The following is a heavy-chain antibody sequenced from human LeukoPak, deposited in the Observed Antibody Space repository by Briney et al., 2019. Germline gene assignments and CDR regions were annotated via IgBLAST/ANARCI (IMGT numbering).Heavy chain of an antibody. J-gene: IGHJ5*02. CDR1: GGTFSSYA. V-gene: IGHV1-69*04. CDR2: IIPILGIA. D-gene: IGHD6-13*01. Sequence: SVKISSKASGGTFSSYAISWVRQAPGQGLEWMGRIIPILGIANYAQKFQGRVTITADKSTSTAYMELSSLRSEDTAVYYCARIIAAAGSLGWLDPWGQGTLVTVSS. CDR3: ARIIAAAGSLGWLDP.